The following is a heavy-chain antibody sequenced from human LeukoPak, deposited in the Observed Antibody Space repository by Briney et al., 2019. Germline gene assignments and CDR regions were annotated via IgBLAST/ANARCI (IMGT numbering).Heavy chain of an antibody. CDR3: VRHIVVVSTPADWFDP. V-gene: IGHV4-39*01. CDR1: GGSISSSGYC. CDR2: IYYSGST. D-gene: IGHD2-21*01. Sequence: SETLSLTCTVSGGSISSSGYCWGWIRQPPGRGLEWIGSIYYSGSTYYNPSLKSRVTISVDTSRNQFSLKLSSVSAADTAVYYCVRHIVVVSTPADWFDPWGQGTLVTVSS. J-gene: IGHJ5*02.